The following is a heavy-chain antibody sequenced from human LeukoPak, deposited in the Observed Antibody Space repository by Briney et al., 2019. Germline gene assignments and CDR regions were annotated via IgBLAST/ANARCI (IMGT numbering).Heavy chain of an antibody. J-gene: IGHJ5*02. Sequence: SGTLSLTCAGSGGSISSSAWWSWVRQPPGKGLEWIEEINHSGSTIYNPSLKSRVTILLDTSKNQFSLKLSSVTAADTAVYFCATEPGYCSGGRCYGGWFDPWGQGTLVTVSS. CDR1: GGSISSSAW. CDR2: INHSGST. V-gene: IGHV4-4*02. CDR3: ATEPGYCSGGRCYGGWFDP. D-gene: IGHD2-15*01.